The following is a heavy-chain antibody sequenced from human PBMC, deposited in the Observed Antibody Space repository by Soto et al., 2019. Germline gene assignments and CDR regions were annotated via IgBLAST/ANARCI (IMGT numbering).Heavy chain of an antibody. V-gene: IGHV4-34*01. CDR2: INHSGST. D-gene: IGHD3-10*01. J-gene: IGHJ4*02. CDR3: ARGGSGSYYKRGPPTADFDY. CDR1: GGSFSGYY. Sequence: SENLSLTCAVYGGSFSGYYWSWIRQPPGKGLEWIGEINHSGSTNYNPSLKSRVTISVDTSKNQFSLKLSSVTAADTAVYYCARGGSGSYYKRGPPTADFDYWGQGTLVT.